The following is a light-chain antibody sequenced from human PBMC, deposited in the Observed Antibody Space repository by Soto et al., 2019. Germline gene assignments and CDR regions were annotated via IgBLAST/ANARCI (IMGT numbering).Light chain of an antibody. Sequence: DIQMTQSPSILSGSVGDRVTITYRASQTFSSWLAWYQQKPGKAPKLLIYKASTLKSWVPSRFSGSGSGTDFTLTISSLQPDDFATYYCQHYNSYSEAFGQGTKVDIK. CDR2: KAS. J-gene: IGKJ1*01. V-gene: IGKV1-5*03. CDR1: QTFSSW. CDR3: QHYNSYSEA.